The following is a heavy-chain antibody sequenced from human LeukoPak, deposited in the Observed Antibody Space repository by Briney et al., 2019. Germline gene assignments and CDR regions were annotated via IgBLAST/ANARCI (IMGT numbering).Heavy chain of an antibody. V-gene: IGHV4-59*01. Sequence: SETLSLTCTVSGGSISSYYWSWIRQPPGKGLEWIGYIYYSGSTNYNPSLKSRVTISVDTSKNQFSLKLSSVTAADTAVYYCARERYYDSTFCYYYYMDVWGKGTTVTVSS. J-gene: IGHJ6*03. CDR1: GGSISSYY. CDR2: IYYSGST. D-gene: IGHD3-22*01. CDR3: ARERYYDSTFCYYYYMDV.